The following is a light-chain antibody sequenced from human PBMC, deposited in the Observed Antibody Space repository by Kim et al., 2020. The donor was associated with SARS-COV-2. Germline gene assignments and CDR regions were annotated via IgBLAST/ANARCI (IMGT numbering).Light chain of an antibody. Sequence: SLSPGKRATLSCRASQSVSSYLAWYQQRPGQAPRLLMYDASNRASGIPARFSGSGSGTDFTLTISSLEPEDFAVYYCQQRSNWQYTFGQGTKLEI. CDR2: DAS. V-gene: IGKV3-11*01. CDR1: QSVSSY. J-gene: IGKJ2*01. CDR3: QQRSNWQYT.